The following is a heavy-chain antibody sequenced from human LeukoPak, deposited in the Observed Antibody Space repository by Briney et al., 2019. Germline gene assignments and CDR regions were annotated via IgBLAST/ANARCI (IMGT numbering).Heavy chain of an antibody. V-gene: IGHV2-70*04. Sequence: SGPVLVKPTETLTLTCTVSGFSLSTSGMRVSWIRQPPGKALEWLARIDWDDDKFYSTSLKTRLTISKDTSKNQVVLTMTNMDPVDTATYYCARIRYSSGWYDFDYWGQGTLVTVSS. CDR1: GFSLSTSGMR. CDR2: IDWDDDK. D-gene: IGHD6-19*01. J-gene: IGHJ4*02. CDR3: ARIRYSSGWYDFDY.